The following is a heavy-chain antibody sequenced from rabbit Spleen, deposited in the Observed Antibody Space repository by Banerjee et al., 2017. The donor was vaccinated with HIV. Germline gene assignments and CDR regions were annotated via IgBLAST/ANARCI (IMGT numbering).Heavy chain of an antibody. CDR2: IYAGSSGNT. V-gene: IGHV1S45*01. CDR3: ARGAWSTDCMNL. J-gene: IGHJ4*01. Sequence: EESGGDLVKPEGSLILTCTASGFTLSGYWICWVRQAPGKGLEWIACIYAGSSGNTYYANWAKGQFTISRTSSTTVILQMTSLTAADTATYFCARGAWSTDCMNLWGQGTLVTVS. D-gene: IGHD7-1*01. CDR1: GFTLSGYW.